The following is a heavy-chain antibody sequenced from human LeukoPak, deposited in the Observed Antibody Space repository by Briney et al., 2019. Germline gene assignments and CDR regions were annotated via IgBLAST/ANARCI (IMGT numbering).Heavy chain of an antibody. Sequence: GGSLRLSCEASGFTFSDHYMDWVRQARGEGLEWVGRSRNKVNSYTTEYAASVEGRFTISRDDSKNSLYLQMDSLKTEDTAMYYCALRSGSNWGQGTLVTVSS. CDR2: SRNKVNSYTT. J-gene: IGHJ4*02. CDR3: ALRSGSN. CDR1: GFTFSDHY. V-gene: IGHV3-72*01.